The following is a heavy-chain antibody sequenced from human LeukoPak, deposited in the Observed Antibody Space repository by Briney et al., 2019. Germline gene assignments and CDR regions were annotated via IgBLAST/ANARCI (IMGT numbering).Heavy chain of an antibody. CDR2: ISSNGGGT. CDR3: VKDVLRIAAPGTRGFYY. CDR1: GFTFSNYA. Sequence: GGSLRLSCTASGFTFSNYAMHWVRQAPGKGLEYVSRISSNGGGTYYADSGKGRFTSSRDNSKNALSLQMSSLRAEDTAVYYCVKDVLRIAAPGTRGFYYCGQGTLVTVSS. J-gene: IGHJ4*02. D-gene: IGHD6-13*01. V-gene: IGHV3-64D*09.